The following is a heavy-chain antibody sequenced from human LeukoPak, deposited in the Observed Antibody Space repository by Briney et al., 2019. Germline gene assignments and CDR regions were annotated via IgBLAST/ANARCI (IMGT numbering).Heavy chain of an antibody. CDR3: ARHPRYSSGWYSYFDY. V-gene: IGHV3-53*01. J-gene: IGHJ4*02. Sequence: PGGSLRLSCAASEFTVSSSYMSWVRQAPGKGLEWVSVIYSGGRTYYADSVKGRFTISRDNSKNSLYLQMNSLRAEDTAVYYCARHPRYSSGWYSYFDYWGQGTLVTVSS. CDR1: EFTVSSSY. D-gene: IGHD6-19*01. CDR2: IYSGGRT.